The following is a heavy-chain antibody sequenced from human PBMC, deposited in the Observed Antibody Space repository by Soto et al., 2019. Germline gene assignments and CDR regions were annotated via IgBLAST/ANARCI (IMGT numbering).Heavy chain of an antibody. Sequence: SETLSLTCAVSGGSITSGGYSWSWIRQPPGKGLEWIGEINHSGSTNYNPSLKSRVTISVDTSKNQFSLKLSSVTAADTAAYYCARGPNYDFWSGYHIAYYYYYGMDVWGQGTTVTVS. D-gene: IGHD3-3*01. CDR2: INHSGST. J-gene: IGHJ6*02. V-gene: IGHV4-34*01. CDR1: GGSITSGGYS. CDR3: ARGPNYDFWSGYHIAYYYYYGMDV.